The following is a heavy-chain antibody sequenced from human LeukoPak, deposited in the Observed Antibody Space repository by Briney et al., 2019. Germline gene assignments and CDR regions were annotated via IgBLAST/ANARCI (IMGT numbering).Heavy chain of an antibody. CDR2: IIPIFGTA. D-gene: IGHD3-9*01. CDR1: GGTFSSYA. V-gene: IGHV1-69*05. J-gene: IGHJ6*03. Sequence: ASVKVSCKASGGTFSSYAISWARQAPGQGLEWMGGIIPIFGTANYAQKFQGRVTITTDESTSTAYMELSSLRSEDTAVYYCARVRYFDPLTHHLTDTDYYYYYMDVWGKGTTVTVSS. CDR3: ARVRYFDPLTHHLTDTDYYYYYMDV.